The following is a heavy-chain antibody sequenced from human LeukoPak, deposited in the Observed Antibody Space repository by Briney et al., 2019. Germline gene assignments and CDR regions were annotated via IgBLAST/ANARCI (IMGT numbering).Heavy chain of an antibody. J-gene: IGHJ4*02. Sequence: GASVKVSCXASGYTFTDYYMHWVRQAPGQGLEWMGRINPNIGGTNFAQKFQGRVTMTRDTSINTAYMELSRLTPDDTAVYYCARDRGAGGWECGTYWGRGTLVTVSS. D-gene: IGHD1-26*01. CDR1: GYTFTDYY. CDR2: INPNIGGT. CDR3: ARDRGAGGWECGTY. V-gene: IGHV1-2*06.